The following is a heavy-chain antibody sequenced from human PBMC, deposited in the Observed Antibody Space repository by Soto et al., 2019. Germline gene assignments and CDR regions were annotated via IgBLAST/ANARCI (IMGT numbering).Heavy chain of an antibody. CDR2: INHSGST. CDR1: GGSFSGYY. CDR3: ARGVSNYDFWSGYSHYYYYMDV. D-gene: IGHD3-3*01. Sequence: PSETLSLTCAVYGGSFSGYYWSWIRQPPGKGLEWIGEINHSGSTNYNPSLKSRVTISVDTSKSQFSLKLSSVTAAGTAIYYCARGVSNYDFWSGYSHYYYYMDVWGKGTTVTVSS. J-gene: IGHJ6*03. V-gene: IGHV4-34*01.